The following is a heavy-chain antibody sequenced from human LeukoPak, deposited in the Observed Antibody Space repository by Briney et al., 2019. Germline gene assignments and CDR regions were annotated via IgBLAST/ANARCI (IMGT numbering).Heavy chain of an antibody. J-gene: IGHJ4*02. Sequence: NTSETLSLTCTVSGGSISSGGYYWSWIRQPPGKGLEWIGYIYHSGSTYYNPSLKSRVTISVDTSKNQFSLKLSSVTAADTAVYYCATQGRNHPRIDYWGQGTLVTVSS. CDR1: GGSISSGGYY. CDR2: IYHSGST. V-gene: IGHV4-30-2*03. CDR3: ATQGRNHPRIDY. D-gene: IGHD1-14*01.